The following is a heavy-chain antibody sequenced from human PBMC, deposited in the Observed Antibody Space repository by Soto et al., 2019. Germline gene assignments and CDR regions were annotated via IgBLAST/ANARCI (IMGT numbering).Heavy chain of an antibody. CDR1: GISTSSYL. CDR2: IKKDGTEK. D-gene: IGHD5-18*01. V-gene: IGHV3-7*03. J-gene: IGHJ4*02. CDR3: VTGYHSDY. Sequence: LGLSCAASGISTSSYLMGWVRQAPGRGLEWVASIKKDGTEKYYMDSLKGRFTISRDNALNSLYLQMNSLRAEDTAVYFCVTGYHSDYWGQGTLVTVSS.